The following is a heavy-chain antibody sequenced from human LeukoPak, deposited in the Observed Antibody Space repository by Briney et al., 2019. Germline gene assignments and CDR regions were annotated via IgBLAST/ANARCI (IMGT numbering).Heavy chain of an antibody. D-gene: IGHD5-18*01. Sequence: ASVTVSFKTSGYTFTSYGVSWVRQAPGQRLEGMGWISTYNYNTNYAQKFRGRVTLTKDTSTSTVYMELRSLRFDDTAIYYCARQVDTSMALPDYWGQGTLVTVSS. CDR2: ISTYNYNT. CDR1: GYTFTSYG. V-gene: IGHV1-18*01. J-gene: IGHJ4*02. CDR3: ARQVDTSMALPDY.